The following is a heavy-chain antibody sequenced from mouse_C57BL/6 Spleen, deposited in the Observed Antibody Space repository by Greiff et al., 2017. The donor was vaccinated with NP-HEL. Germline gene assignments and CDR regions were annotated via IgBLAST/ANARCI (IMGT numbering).Heavy chain of an antibody. J-gene: IGHJ4*01. Sequence: DVMLVESGEGLVKPGGSLKLSCAASGFTFSSYAMSWVRQTPEKRLEWVAYISSGGDYIYYADTVKGRFTISRDNARNTLYLQMSSLKSEDTAMYYCTRADGYHYAMDYWGQGTSVTVSS. CDR3: TRADGYHYAMDY. D-gene: IGHD2-3*01. CDR1: GFTFSSYA. CDR2: ISSGGDYI. V-gene: IGHV5-9-1*02.